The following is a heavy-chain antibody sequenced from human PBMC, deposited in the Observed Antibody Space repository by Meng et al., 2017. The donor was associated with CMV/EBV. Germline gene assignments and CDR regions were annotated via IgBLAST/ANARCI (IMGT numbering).Heavy chain of an antibody. CDR3: ARVECKGYCSSTAGSDYAFDI. D-gene: IGHD2-2*01. V-gene: IGHV1-69*10. CDR2: IIPILGIA. CDR1: GGTFSSYA. J-gene: IGHJ3*02. Sequence: SVKVSCKASGGTFSSYAISWVRQAPGQGLEWMGGIIPILGIATYAQKFQGRVTITADKSTSTAYMELSSLRSEDTAVYYCARVECKGYCSSTAGSDYAFDIWGQGTMVTVSS.